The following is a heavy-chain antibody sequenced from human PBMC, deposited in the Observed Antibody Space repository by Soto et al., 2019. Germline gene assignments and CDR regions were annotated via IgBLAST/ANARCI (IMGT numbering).Heavy chain of an antibody. CDR1: GYTFTGYY. J-gene: IGHJ4*02. CDR3: ARDVYDSSGYYYDFDY. Sequence: ASVKVSCKASGYTFTGYYMHWVRQAPGQGLEWMGGIIPIIGAANYAQKFQGRVTITADESTSTAYMELSSLRSEDAAVYYCARDVYDSSGYYYDFDYWGQGTLVTVSS. CDR2: IIPIIGAA. V-gene: IGHV1-69*13. D-gene: IGHD3-22*01.